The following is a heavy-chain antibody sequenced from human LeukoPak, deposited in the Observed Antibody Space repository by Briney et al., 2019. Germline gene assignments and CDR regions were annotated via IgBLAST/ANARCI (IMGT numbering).Heavy chain of an antibody. CDR2: IIPIFGTA. CDR1: GGTLSSYA. CDR3: AKQAYDSPRTDFDY. Sequence: GSSVKVSCKASGGTLSSYAISWVRQAPGQGLEWMGGIIPIFGTANYAQKFQGRVTITADESTSTAYMELSSLRSEDTAIYYCAKQAYDSPRTDFDYWGQGTLVTVSS. J-gene: IGHJ4*02. V-gene: IGHV1-69*01. D-gene: IGHD3-22*01.